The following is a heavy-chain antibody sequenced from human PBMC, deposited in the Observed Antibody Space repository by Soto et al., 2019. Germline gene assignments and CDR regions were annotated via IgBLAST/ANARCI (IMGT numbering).Heavy chain of an antibody. J-gene: IGHJ5*02. Sequence: EVQLLESGGGLVQPGGSLRLSCAASGFTFSSYAMSWVRQAPGKGLEWVSSITGSGSSTFYADSAKGRFSISRDNSKNTLYPQMNSLRAEDTAVYYCAKDWDGGWFDPWGQGTLVTVSS. CDR1: GFTFSSYA. V-gene: IGHV3-23*01. CDR2: ITGSGSST. CDR3: AKDWDGGWFDP. D-gene: IGHD1-26*01.